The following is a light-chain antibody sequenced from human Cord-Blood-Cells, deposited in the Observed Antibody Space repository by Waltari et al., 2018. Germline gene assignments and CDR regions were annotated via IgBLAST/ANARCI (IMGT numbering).Light chain of an antibody. CDR3: QQRSNWPHT. J-gene: IGKJ2*01. Sequence: EIVLTQSPATLSLSPGERATLSCRASQSVSSYLAWYQQKPGQTPRLLIYDTSNRATGIPTRFSGSGSGTDFTLTISSLEPEDFAVYYCQQRSNWPHTFGQGTKLEIK. V-gene: IGKV3-11*01. CDR1: QSVSSY. CDR2: DTS.